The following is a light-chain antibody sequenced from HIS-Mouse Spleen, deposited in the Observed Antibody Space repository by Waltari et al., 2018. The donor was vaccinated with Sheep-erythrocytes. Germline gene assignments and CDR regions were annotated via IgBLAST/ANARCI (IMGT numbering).Light chain of an antibody. J-gene: IGLJ1*01. V-gene: IGLV2-11*01. Sequence: QSALTQPRSVSGSPGQSVTISCTGTSSDVGGYNYVSWYQQHPGKAPKLLFYDVSNRPSGLTDRFSGAKSGNTASLTISGLQAEDEADYYCCSYAGSYNHVFATGTKVTVL. CDR1: SSDVGGYNY. CDR3: CSYAGSYNHV. CDR2: DVS.